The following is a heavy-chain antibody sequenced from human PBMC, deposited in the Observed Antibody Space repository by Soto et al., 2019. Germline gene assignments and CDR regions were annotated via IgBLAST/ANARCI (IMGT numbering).Heavy chain of an antibody. J-gene: IGHJ4*02. CDR2: ISYDGSNK. CDR1: GFTFSSYG. V-gene: IGHV3-30*18. CDR3: AKEAAVAGGYFDY. Sequence: QVQLVESGGGVVQPGRSLRLSCAASGFTFSSYGMHWVRQAPGKGLEWVAVISYDGSNKYYADSVKGRFTISRDNSKNTLYLQMNRLRAEDTAVYYCAKEAAVAGGYFDYWGQGTLVTVSS. D-gene: IGHD6-19*01.